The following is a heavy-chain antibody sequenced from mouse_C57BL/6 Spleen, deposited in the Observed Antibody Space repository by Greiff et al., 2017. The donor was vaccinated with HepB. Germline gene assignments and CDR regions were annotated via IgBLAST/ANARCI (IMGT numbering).Heavy chain of an antibody. Sequence: QVQLQQPGAELVKPGASVKLSCKASGYTFTSYWMQWVKQRPGQGLEWIGEIDPSDSYPNYTQKFKGKATLTVDTSSSTAYMPHSSLTSEDSAVYYCDIRGVVAKGYYAMGYWGQGTSVTVSS. J-gene: IGHJ4*01. V-gene: IGHV1-50*01. CDR2: IDPSDSYP. D-gene: IGHD1-1*01. CDR1: GYTFTSYW. CDR3: DIRGVVAKGYYAMGY.